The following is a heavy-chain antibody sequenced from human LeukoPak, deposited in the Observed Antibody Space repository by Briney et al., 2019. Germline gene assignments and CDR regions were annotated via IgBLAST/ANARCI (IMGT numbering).Heavy chain of an antibody. D-gene: IGHD3-22*01. CDR1: GGTSNSHA. CDR2: IIPNLGTT. V-gene: IGHV1-69*04. CDR3: ATTNDGGGYQWGDFFDF. Sequence: SVKVSCKASGGTSNSHAISWVRQAPGQGLEWRGRIIPNLGTTNRAQNFQDRVTLTADKSTNTAYMELTSLTSDDTAVYYCATTNDGGGYQWGDFFDFWGQGTLVTVSS. J-gene: IGHJ4*02.